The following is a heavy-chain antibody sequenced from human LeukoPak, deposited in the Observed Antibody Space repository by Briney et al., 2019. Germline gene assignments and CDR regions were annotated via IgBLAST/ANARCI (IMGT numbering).Heavy chain of an antibody. CDR2: INHSGST. Sequence: LETLSLTCTVSGGSISSYYWSWIRQPPGKGLEWIGEINHSGSTNYNPSLKSRVTISVDTSKNQFSLKLSSVTAADTAVYYCARGPSIFGVVIPFDPWGQGTLVTVSS. D-gene: IGHD3-3*01. J-gene: IGHJ5*02. V-gene: IGHV4-34*01. CDR3: ARGPSIFGVVIPFDP. CDR1: GGSISSYY.